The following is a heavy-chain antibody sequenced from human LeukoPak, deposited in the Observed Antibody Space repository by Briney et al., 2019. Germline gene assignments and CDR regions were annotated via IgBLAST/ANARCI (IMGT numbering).Heavy chain of an antibody. CDR1: GFTFNNYW. Sequence: GGSLRLSCAASGFTFNNYWMHWVRQAPGKGLVWVSRINTDGSRTSYADSVKDRFTISRDNAKNTLYLQMNSLRAEDTAVYYCAKEGYCSSTSCYGTYYFDYWGQGTLVTVSS. CDR2: INTDGSRT. V-gene: IGHV3-74*01. CDR3: AKEGYCSSTSCYGTYYFDY. J-gene: IGHJ4*02. D-gene: IGHD2-2*01.